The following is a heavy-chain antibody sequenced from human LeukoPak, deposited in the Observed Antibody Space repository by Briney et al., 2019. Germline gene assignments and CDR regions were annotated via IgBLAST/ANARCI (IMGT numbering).Heavy chain of an antibody. CDR3: AKGAAAGLVDWFDP. Sequence: GGSLRLSCAASGFIFSNYALMWVRQAPGKGLEWVSSITGRGDETFYADSVKGRFSLSRDNSKNMLYLQMYSLGAEDTAIYYCAKGAAAGLVDWFDPWGQGALVTVSS. CDR1: GFIFSNYA. V-gene: IGHV3-23*01. D-gene: IGHD6-13*01. CDR2: ITGRGDET. J-gene: IGHJ5*02.